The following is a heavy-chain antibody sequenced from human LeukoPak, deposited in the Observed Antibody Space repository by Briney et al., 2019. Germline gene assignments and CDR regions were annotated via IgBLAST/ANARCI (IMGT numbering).Heavy chain of an antibody. J-gene: IGHJ4*02. Sequence: PGGSLTLSCAVSGFTFSSYAMSWVRQAPGGGLEWVSAISGSGGSTYYADSVKGRFTISRDNSKNTLYLQMNSLRAEDTAVYYCAKDPWPVTMVRGVMTFDYWGQGTLVTVSS. V-gene: IGHV3-23*01. CDR2: ISGSGGST. CDR3: AKDPWPVTMVRGVMTFDY. D-gene: IGHD3-10*01. CDR1: GFTFSSYA.